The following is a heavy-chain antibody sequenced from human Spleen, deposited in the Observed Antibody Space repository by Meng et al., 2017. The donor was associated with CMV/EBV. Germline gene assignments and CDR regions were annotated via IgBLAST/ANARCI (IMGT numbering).Heavy chain of an antibody. D-gene: IGHD6-19*01. V-gene: IGHV1-18*01. Sequence: ASVKVSCKASGYTFTSCDINWVRQAAGQGLEWMGWISAYNGNTNYAQKLQGRVTMTTDTSTSTAYMELRSLRSDDTAVYYCARDGVIAVADYWGQGTLVTVSS. CDR3: ARDGVIAVADY. CDR1: GYTFTSCD. J-gene: IGHJ4*02. CDR2: ISAYNGNT.